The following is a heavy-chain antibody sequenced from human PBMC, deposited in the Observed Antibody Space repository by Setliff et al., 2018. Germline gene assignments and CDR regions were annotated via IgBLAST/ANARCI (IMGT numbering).Heavy chain of an antibody. J-gene: IGHJ4*02. V-gene: IGHV2-5*02. CDR1: GLSLNTRGVG. CDR2: IFWDDDK. D-gene: IGHD1-26*01. Sequence: KSGPTLVNPTQTLTLTCTLSGLSLNTRGVGVGWIRQPPGKALEWLALIFWDDDKRYSPYLKSRLTISKDSSKNQVVLTMTNMDPVDTATYYCARRRGGTYGFDYFDSWGQGTLVTVSS. CDR3: ARRRGGTYGFDYFDS.